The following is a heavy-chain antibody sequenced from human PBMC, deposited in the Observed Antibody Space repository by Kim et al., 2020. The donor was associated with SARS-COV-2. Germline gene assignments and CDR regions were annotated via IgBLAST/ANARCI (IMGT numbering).Heavy chain of an antibody. CDR2: T. J-gene: IGHJ1*01. CDR3: TQIRMGGYFQH. Sequence: TSYADSVKGRFTISRDNAKNTLYLQMNSRRAEDTAVYYCTQIRMGGYFQHWGQGTLVTVSS. V-gene: IGHV3-74*01. D-gene: IGHD2-15*01.